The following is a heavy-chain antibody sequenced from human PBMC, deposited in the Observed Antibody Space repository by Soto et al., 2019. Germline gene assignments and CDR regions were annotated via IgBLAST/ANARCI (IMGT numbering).Heavy chain of an antibody. CDR1: GFTFSSYS. J-gene: IGHJ6*02. CDR3: ARGRWAITMIVVVTTDYYYYGMDV. CDR2: ISSSSSTI. Sequence: GGSLRLSCAASGFTFSSYSMNWVRQAPGKGLEWVSYISSSSSTIYYADSVKGRFTISRDNAKNSLYLQMNSLRDEDTAVYYCARGRWAITMIVVVTTDYYYYGMDVWGQGTTVTVSS. D-gene: IGHD3-22*01. V-gene: IGHV3-48*02.